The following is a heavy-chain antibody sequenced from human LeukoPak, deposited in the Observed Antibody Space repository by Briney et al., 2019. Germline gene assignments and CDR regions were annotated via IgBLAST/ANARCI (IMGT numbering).Heavy chain of an antibody. V-gene: IGHV1-2*02. CDR3: ARDQYYYGSGSYSQGYGMDV. D-gene: IGHD3-10*01. J-gene: IGHJ6*02. CDR1: GYTFTSYD. CDR2: MNPNSGGT. Sequence: GASVKVSCKASGYTFTSYDINWVRQATGQGLEWMGWMNPNSGGTNYAQKFQGRVTMTRDTSISTAYMELSRLRSDDTAVYYCARDQYYYGSGSYSQGYGMDVWGQGTTVTVSS.